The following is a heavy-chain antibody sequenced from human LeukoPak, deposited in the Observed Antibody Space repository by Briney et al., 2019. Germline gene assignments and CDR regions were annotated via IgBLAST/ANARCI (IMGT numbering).Heavy chain of an antibody. CDR3: ARVDPHCSGGSCYETRFDP. V-gene: IGHV1-2*02. D-gene: IGHD2-15*01. J-gene: IGHJ5*02. CDR2: INPNSGGT. Sequence: ASVTVSCKASGYTFTGYYMHWVRQAPGQGLEWMGWINPNSGGTNYAQKFQGRVTMTRDTSISTAYMELSRLRSDDTAVYYCARVDPHCSGGSCYETRFDPWGQGTLVTVSS. CDR1: GYTFTGYY.